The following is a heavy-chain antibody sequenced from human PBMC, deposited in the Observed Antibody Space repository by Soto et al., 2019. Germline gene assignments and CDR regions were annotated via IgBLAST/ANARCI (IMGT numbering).Heavy chain of an antibody. Sequence: QITLKESGPTLVKPTQTLTLTCTVSGLSLSTSGVGVGWIRQPPGKALDWLALIYWDDDKRYNPSLESRLTIPKDTTKTQVVLTMTNIDTMDTATYYGAHRLVVAAVFDYWGQGTLVTVSS. J-gene: IGHJ4*02. CDR1: GLSLSTSGVG. D-gene: IGHD2-15*01. CDR3: AHRLVVAAVFDY. V-gene: IGHV2-5*02. CDR2: IYWDDDK.